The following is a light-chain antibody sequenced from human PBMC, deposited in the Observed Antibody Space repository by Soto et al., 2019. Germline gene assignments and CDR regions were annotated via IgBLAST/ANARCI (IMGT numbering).Light chain of an antibody. CDR1: SSDVGAYNY. CDR3: SSFTSSSTWV. CDR2: EVS. V-gene: IGLV2-14*01. Sequence: QSALTQPASVSGSPGQSITISCTGTSSDVGAYNYVSWYQQRPGKVPKLMIYEVSNRPSGVSNRFSGSKSGNTASLTISGLQTEDESDYYCSSFTSSSTWVFGGGTKVTVL. J-gene: IGLJ3*02.